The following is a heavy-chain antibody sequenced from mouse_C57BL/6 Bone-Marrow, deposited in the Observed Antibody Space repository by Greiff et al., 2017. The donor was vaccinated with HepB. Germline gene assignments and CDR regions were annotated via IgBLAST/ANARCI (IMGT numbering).Heavy chain of an antibody. V-gene: IGHV1-82*01. CDR2: FYPGDGDT. Sequence: VQLVESGPELVKPGASVKISCKASGYAFSSSWMNWVKQRPGKGLEWIGRFYPGDGDTNYNGKFKGKATLTADKSSSTAYMQLSSLTSEDSAVYFCARGDVWYQGYYAMDYWGQGTSVTVSS. CDR1: GYAFSSSW. D-gene: IGHD2-10*02. CDR3: ARGDVWYQGYYAMDY. J-gene: IGHJ4*01.